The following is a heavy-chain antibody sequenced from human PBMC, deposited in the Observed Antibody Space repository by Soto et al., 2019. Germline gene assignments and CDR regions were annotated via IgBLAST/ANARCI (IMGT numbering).Heavy chain of an antibody. V-gene: IGHV4-30-4*01. J-gene: IGHJ5*02. D-gene: IGHD5-18*01. CDR3: ARGRGYSYGLDP. CDR2: ISYSGTT. CDR1: GDSISSINNY. Sequence: SETLSLTCTVSGDSISSINNYWSWIRQPPGEGLEWIGFISYSGTTSYSPSLKSRVVISLDTSKNQFSLSLNFVTAADTAVYYCARGRGYSYGLDPWGQGSLVTVS.